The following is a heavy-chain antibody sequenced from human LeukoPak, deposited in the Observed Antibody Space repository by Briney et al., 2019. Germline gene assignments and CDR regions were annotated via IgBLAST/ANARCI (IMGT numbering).Heavy chain of an antibody. CDR3: ARWIVVVPAASIDY. V-gene: IGHV4-38-2*01. CDR2: SYHSGST. CDR1: GYSISSGYY. Sequence: PSETLSLTCAVSGYSISSGYYWGWIRQPPGKGLEWIGSSYHSGSTYYNPSLKSRVTISVDTSKNQFSLKLSSVTAADTAVYYCARWIVVVPAASIDYWGQGTLVTVSS. J-gene: IGHJ4*02. D-gene: IGHD2-2*01.